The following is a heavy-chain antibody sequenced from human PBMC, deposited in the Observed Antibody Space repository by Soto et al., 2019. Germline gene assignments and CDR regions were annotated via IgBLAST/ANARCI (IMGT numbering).Heavy chain of an antibody. D-gene: IGHD3-16*01. CDR1: GFTFSSYS. J-gene: IGHJ6*02. CDR2: ISSSSSTI. CDR3: ARGPYDYVWGSDYYYYYGMDV. Sequence: GGSLRLSCAASGFTFSSYSMNWVRQAPGKGLEWVSYISSSSSTIYYADSVKGRFTISRDNAKNSLYLQMNSLRAEDMALYYCARGPYDYVWGSDYYYYYGMDVWGQGT. V-gene: IGHV3-48*01.